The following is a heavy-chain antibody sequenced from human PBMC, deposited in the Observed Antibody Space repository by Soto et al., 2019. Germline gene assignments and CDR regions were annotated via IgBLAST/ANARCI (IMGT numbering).Heavy chain of an antibody. V-gene: IGHV3-23*01. CDR1: GFAFRFFA. CDR3: AIVKVAADY. Sequence: GGSLRLSCEASGFAFRFFAMSWVRQAPGKGPQWVAAVSDTGSTTYYADSVKGRFFVSRDNSKNTVTLEMYSLRAEDTAIYYCAIVKVAADYWGRGTRVTVYS. J-gene: IGHJ4*02. CDR2: VSDTGSTT. D-gene: IGHD1-26*01.